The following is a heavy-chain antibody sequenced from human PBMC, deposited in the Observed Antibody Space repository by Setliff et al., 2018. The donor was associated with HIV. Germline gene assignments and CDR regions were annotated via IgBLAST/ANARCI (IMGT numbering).Heavy chain of an antibody. V-gene: IGHV4-59*08. J-gene: IGHJ4*02. D-gene: IGHD6-19*01. CDR2: IYYSGSS. CDR3: ARQGAGTGHAFDS. Sequence: PSETLSLTCTVSGGSISSYYWSWIRQPPGKGLEWIGYIYYSGSSNYNPSLKHLVTKSVDTSKNHFYLRLSSVTAADTAVYYCARQGAGTGHAFDSWGPGALVTVSS. CDR1: GGSISSYY.